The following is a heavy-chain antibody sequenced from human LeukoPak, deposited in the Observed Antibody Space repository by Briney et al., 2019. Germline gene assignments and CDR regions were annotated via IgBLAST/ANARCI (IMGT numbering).Heavy chain of an antibody. CDR2: INHSGST. Sequence: PETLSLTCAVYGGSFSGYYWSWIRQPPGKGLEWIGEINHSGSTNYNPSLKSRVTISVDTSKNQFSLKLSSVTAADTAVYYCARGKNYDFWSGYYSRVWFDPWGQGTLVTVSS. V-gene: IGHV4-34*01. CDR1: GGSFSGYY. J-gene: IGHJ5*02. D-gene: IGHD3-3*01. CDR3: ARGKNYDFWSGYYSRVWFDP.